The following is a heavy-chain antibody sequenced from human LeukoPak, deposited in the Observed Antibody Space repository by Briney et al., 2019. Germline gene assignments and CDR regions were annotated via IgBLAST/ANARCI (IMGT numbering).Heavy chain of an antibody. V-gene: IGHV3-53*01. D-gene: IGHD2-21*01. CDR1: GFTVSSNY. CDR3: AKDFTRLWYRAPFDY. Sequence: PGRSLRPSCAASGFTVSSNYMSWVRQAPGKGLEWVSVIYSGGSTYYADSVKGRFTISRDNSKNTLYLQMNSLRAEDTAVYYCAKDFTRLWYRAPFDYWGQGTLVTVSS. J-gene: IGHJ4*02. CDR2: IYSGGST.